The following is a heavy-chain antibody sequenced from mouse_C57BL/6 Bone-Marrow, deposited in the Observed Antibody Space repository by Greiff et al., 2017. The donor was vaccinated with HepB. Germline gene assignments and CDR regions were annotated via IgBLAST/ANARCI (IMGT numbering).Heavy chain of an antibody. CDR1: GYTFTSYW. CDR3: ARGYGTDYYAMDY. D-gene: IGHD1-1*01. V-gene: IGHV1-52*01. CDR2: IDPSDSET. J-gene: IGHJ4*01. Sequence: QVQLKQPGAELVRPGSSVKLSCKASGYTFTSYWMHWVKQRPIQGLEWIGNIDPSDSETHYNQKFKDKATLTVDKSSSTAYMQLSSLTSEDSAVYYCARGYGTDYYAMDYWGQGTSVTVTS.